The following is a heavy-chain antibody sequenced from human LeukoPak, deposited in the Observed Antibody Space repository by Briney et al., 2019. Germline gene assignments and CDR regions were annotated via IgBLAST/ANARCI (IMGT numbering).Heavy chain of an antibody. CDR2: INPNSGGT. D-gene: IGHD2-15*01. V-gene: IGHV1-2*06. CDR1: GYTFTGYY. J-gene: IGHJ4*02. Sequence: ASVKVSCKASGYTFTGYYMHWVRQAPGQGLEWMGRINPNSGGTNYAQKFQGRVTMTRDTSISTAYMELSRLRSDDTAVCYCARDSSSGTFDYWGQGTLVTVSS. CDR3: ARDSSSGTFDY.